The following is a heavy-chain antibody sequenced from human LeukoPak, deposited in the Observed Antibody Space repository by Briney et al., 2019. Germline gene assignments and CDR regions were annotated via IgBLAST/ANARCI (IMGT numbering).Heavy chain of an antibody. CDR3: ARDHCSSANCYEYHYHGMDV. CDR2: INPNSGGT. J-gene: IGHJ6*02. CDR1: GYTFTGYY. V-gene: IGHV1-2*02. Sequence: GASVKVSCKASGYTFTGYYMHWVRQAPGQGLEWMGWINPNSGGTNYAQKFQGSVTMTRDTSISTAYMELTNLRPGDTAVYYCARDHCSSANCYEYHYHGMDVWGQGTTVTVSS. D-gene: IGHD2-2*01.